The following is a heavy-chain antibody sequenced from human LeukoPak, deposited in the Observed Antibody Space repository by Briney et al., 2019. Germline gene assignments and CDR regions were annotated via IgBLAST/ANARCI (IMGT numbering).Heavy chain of an antibody. J-gene: IGHJ4*02. V-gene: IGHV3-9*01. CDR3: TKVTDWRTGFDY. CDR1: GFTFDGYG. Sequence: PGGSLRLSCAASGFTFDGYGMYWVRQAPGKGLGWVSGITWNSDDMAYADSVKDRFTISRDNAKNCLYLQMNSLRGEDTALYYCTKVTDWRTGFDYWGQGTLVTVSS. D-gene: IGHD3-9*01. CDR2: ITWNSDDM.